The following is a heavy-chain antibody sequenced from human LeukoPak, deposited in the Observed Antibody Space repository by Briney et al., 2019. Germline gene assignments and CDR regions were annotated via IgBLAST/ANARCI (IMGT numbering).Heavy chain of an antibody. D-gene: IGHD2-15*01. J-gene: IGHJ4*02. CDR2: IYYSEST. Sequence: SETLSLTCTVSGGSISTSSYYWGWIRQPPGKGLERNGSIYYSESTYYNPSRKSRVTISVDTSKNQFSLKLSSVTAADTAVYYCAREGARVAASGNFDYWGQGTLVTVSS. CDR1: GGSISTSSYY. CDR3: AREGARVAASGNFDY. V-gene: IGHV4-39*07.